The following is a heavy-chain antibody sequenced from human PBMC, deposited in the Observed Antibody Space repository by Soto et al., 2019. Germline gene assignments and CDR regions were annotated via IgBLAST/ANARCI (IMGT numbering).Heavy chain of an antibody. V-gene: IGHV1-69*13. D-gene: IGHD1-26*01. J-gene: IGHJ6*02. CDR3: ARVNVGSYFVRYYYYGMDV. CDR1: GGTFSSYA. Sequence: SVKVSCKASGGTFSSYAISWVRQAPGQGLEWMGGIIPIFGTANYAQKFQGRVTITADESTSTAYMELSSLRSEDTAVYYCARVNVGSYFVRYYYYGMDVWGQGTTVTVSS. CDR2: IIPIFGTA.